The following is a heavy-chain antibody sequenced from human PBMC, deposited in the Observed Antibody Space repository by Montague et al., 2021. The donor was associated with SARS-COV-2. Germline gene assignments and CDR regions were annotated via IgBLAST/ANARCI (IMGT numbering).Heavy chain of an antibody. D-gene: IGHD2-15*01. CDR1: GGSISSSSYY. CDR2: IYYSGST. CDR3: ARAPPGCWGVVVVVAANFDY. J-gene: IGHJ4*02. Sequence: SETLSLTCTVSGGSISSSSYYWGWIRQPPGKGLEWIGSIYYSGSTYYNPSLKSRVTISVDTSKNQFSLKLSSVTAADTAVYYCARAPPGCWGVVVVVAANFDYWGQGTLVTVSS. V-gene: IGHV4-39*07.